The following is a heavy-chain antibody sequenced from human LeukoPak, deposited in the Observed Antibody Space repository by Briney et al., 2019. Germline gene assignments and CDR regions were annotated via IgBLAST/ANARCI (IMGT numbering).Heavy chain of an antibody. CDR3: AKRPKITIFGVAGNWFDP. CDR1: GFTFSSYA. CDR2: ISGSGGST. V-gene: IGHV3-23*01. D-gene: IGHD3-3*01. Sequence: PGGSLRLSCAASGFTFSSYAMSWVRQAPGKGLEWVSAISGSGGSTYYADSVKGRPTISRDNSKNTLYLQMNSPRAEDTAVYYCAKRPKITIFGVAGNWFDPWGQGTLVTVSS. J-gene: IGHJ5*02.